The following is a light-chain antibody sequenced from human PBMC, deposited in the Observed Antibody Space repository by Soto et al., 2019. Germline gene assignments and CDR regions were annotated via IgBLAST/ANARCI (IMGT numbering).Light chain of an antibody. CDR2: EVN. V-gene: IGLV2-14*01. CDR1: SSDIGAYDY. J-gene: IGLJ1*01. CDR3: SSFTPPSPLL. Sequence: QSALTQPASLSGSPGQSITISCTGTSSDIGAYDYVSWFQQHPGKAPKLMISEVNNRPSGVSNRFSGSKSGNTAYLTISGPQVEAEAEYFCSSFTPPSPLLFGTGTKLPAL.